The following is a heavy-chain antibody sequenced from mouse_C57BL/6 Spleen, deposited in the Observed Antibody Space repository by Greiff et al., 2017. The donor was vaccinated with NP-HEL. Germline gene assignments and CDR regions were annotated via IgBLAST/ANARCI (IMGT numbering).Heavy chain of an antibody. J-gene: IGHJ2*01. D-gene: IGHD2-12*01. V-gene: IGHV1-19*01. Sequence: EVQLQQSGPVLVKPGASVKMSCKASGYTFTDYYMNWVKQSHGKSLEWIGVINPYNGGTSYNQKFKGKATLTVDMSSSTAYMELNSLTSEDSAVYYCARRVTSYYFDYWGQGTTLTVSS. CDR3: ARRVTSYYFDY. CDR1: GYTFTDYY. CDR2: INPYNGGT.